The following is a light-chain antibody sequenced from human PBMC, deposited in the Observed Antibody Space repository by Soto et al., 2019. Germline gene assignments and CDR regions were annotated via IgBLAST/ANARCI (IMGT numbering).Light chain of an antibody. V-gene: IGKV3-15*01. CDR3: QHYNNWWT. CDR2: GAS. J-gene: IGKJ1*01. CDR1: QSVSSN. Sequence: EIVMTQSPATLSVSPGERATLSCRASQSVSSNLAWYQQKPGQAPRLLIYGASTRATGIPARFSGSGSGTEFTLTISILQSEDVAVYYCQHYNNWWTFGQGTKVEIK.